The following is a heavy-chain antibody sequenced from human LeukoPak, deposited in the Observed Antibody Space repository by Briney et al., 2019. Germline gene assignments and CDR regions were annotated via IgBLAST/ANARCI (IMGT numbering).Heavy chain of an antibody. CDR3: ATSFLGYCSSSSCYAFDP. CDR2: IYYSGST. Sequence: SETLSLTCTVSGGSISSSSYYWGWIRQPPGKGLGWIGSIYYSGSTYYNPSLKSLVTISVDTSKNQFSLKLSSVTAADTAVYYCATSFLGYCSSSSCYAFDPWGQGTLVTVSS. CDR1: GGSISSSSYY. D-gene: IGHD2-2*01. J-gene: IGHJ5*02. V-gene: IGHV4-39*01.